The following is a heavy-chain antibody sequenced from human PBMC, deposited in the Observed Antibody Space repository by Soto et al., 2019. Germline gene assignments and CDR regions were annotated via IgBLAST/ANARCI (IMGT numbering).Heavy chain of an antibody. CDR2: IHPSDSET. D-gene: IGHD5-12*01. CDR3: AIHSTGYEDS. CDR1: GYSFTSYW. V-gene: IGHV5-51*01. Sequence: PGESLKISCKASGYSFTSYWIGWVRQMPGKGLEWMGIIHPSDSETRYSPSFQGQVTISADKSISTAYLQWSSLRASDTAMYYCAIHSTGYEDSWGQGTLVTVSS. J-gene: IGHJ5*02.